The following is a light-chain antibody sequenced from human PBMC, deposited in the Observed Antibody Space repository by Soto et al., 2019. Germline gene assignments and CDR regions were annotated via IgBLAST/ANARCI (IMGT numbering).Light chain of an antibody. CDR1: QGISSA. J-gene: IGKJ4*01. CDR2: DAS. V-gene: IGKV1-13*02. Sequence: AIELTQSPSSLSASVGDRATITCRASQGISSALAWYQQKPGKAPKLLIYDASSWDSGVPSRFSGSGSGTDFTLTISSLQPEDFAAYYCQQYNSYLLTFGGGTKVEIK. CDR3: QQYNSYLLT.